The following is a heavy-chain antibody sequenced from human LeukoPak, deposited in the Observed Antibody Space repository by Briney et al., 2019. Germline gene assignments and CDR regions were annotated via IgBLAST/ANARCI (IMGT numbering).Heavy chain of an antibody. J-gene: IGHJ4*02. CDR1: GYTFTSYG. V-gene: IGHV1-18*01. CDR2: ISAYIGIT. Sequence: ASVKVSCKASGYTFTSYGISWVRQAPGQGLEGMGWISAYIGITNYAQKLQGRVTMTTDTTTSTAYMELRSLRSDDTAVYYCARDLRYCSSTSCYVPARYWGQGTLVTVSS. CDR3: ARDLRYCSSTSCYVPARY. D-gene: IGHD2-2*01.